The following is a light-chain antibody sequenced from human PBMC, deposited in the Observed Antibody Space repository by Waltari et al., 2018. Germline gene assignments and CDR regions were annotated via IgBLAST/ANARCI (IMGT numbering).Light chain of an antibody. CDR2: EDD. CDR1: SGSISTNY. J-gene: IGLJ2*01. V-gene: IGLV6-57*03. Sequence: NFMLTQPHSVSESPGKTVTISCTRSSGSISTNYVQWYQPRPGRAPAALIFEDDRRPSGVPDRFSGSIDRSSNSASLTISGLKTEDEADSYCQSYQSTSVIFGGVTKLTVL. CDR3: QSYQSTSVI.